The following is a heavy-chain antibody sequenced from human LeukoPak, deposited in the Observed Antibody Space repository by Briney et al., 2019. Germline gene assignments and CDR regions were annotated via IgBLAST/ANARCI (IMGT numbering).Heavy chain of an antibody. V-gene: IGHV1-2*02. CDR3: ARDRGYRKPEDY. CDR1: GYTFTGYY. CDR2: INPNSGGT. Sequence: ASVKVSCKASGYTFTGYYMHWVRQAPGQGLEWMGWINPNSGGTNYAQKFQGRVTMTRDTSISTAYMELSGLRSDDTAVYYCARDRGYRKPEDYWGQGTLVTVSS. D-gene: IGHD5-24*01. J-gene: IGHJ4*02.